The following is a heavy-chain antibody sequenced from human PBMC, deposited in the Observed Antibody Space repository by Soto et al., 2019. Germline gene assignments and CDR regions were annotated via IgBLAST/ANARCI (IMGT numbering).Heavy chain of an antibody. J-gene: IGHJ4*02. D-gene: IGHD3-3*01. Sequence: HVRLQESGPGLVKPSQTLSLTCSVSGGSISRDDYYWSWIRQPPGTGLEWIGYISNTGSTTYNPSLSSRLTMSLDTSNNPCSLTLSSVTAADTAVYYCARAQPWPHPATIFDYWGQGTLVTVSS. CDR1: GGSISRDDYY. V-gene: IGHV4-30-4*01. CDR3: ARAQPWPHPATIFDY. CDR2: ISNTGST.